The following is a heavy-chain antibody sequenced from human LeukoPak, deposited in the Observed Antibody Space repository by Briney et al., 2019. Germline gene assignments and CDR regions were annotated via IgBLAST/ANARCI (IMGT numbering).Heavy chain of an antibody. CDR1: GGTFSSYA. D-gene: IGHD3-10*01. J-gene: IGHJ6*03. CDR3: AREAGGVGGSGYMDG. Sequence: ASVKVSCKASGGTFSSYAISWVRQAPGQGLEWMGGIIPIFGTANYAQKFQGRVTITADESTSTAYMELSSLRSEDTAVYYCAREAGGVGGSGYMDGWGKGTTVTISS. CDR2: IIPIFGTA. V-gene: IGHV1-69*13.